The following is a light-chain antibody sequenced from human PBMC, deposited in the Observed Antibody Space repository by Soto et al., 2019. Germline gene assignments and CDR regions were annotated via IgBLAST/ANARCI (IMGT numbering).Light chain of an antibody. CDR2: SNN. Sequence: QAVVTQPPSASGTPGQRVTISCSGSSSNIGSNTVNWYQQRPGTAPKLLIYSNNQRPSGVPDRFSGSKSGTSASLAISGRQSEDEADYYCAAWDDSLNGSYVFGTGTKLTVL. J-gene: IGLJ1*01. CDR1: SSNIGSNT. V-gene: IGLV1-44*01. CDR3: AAWDDSLNGSYV.